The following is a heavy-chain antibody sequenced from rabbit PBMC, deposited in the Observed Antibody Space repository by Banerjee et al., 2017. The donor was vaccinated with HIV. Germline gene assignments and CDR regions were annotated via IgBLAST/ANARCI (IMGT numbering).Heavy chain of an antibody. Sequence: QEQLAESGGGLVQPGGSLKLSCKASGFDFSDYGVTWVRQAPGKGLEWIGYIDPLFGSTYYASWVNGRFTISRHNAQNTLYLQLDSLTAADTATYFCARDLDGVIGWNFGWWGPGTLVTVS. CDR1: GFDFSDYG. CDR3: ARDLDGVIGWNFGW. J-gene: IGHJ6*01. CDR2: IDPLFGST. V-gene: IGHV1S47*01. D-gene: IGHD4-1*01.